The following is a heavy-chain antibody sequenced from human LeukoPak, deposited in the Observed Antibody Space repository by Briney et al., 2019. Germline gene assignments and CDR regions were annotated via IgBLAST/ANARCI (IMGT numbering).Heavy chain of an antibody. CDR3: VRDTGVSAYNDY. Sequence: GGSLRLSCAASGFTFSSHTMNWVLQAPGKGLEWVSAIGGSGGRTDYADAVKGRFTISRDNSRNTLYLQMTSLRAEDTAVYYCVRDTGVSAYNDYWGQGTLVTVSS. D-gene: IGHD2-8*02. CDR1: GFTFSSHT. V-gene: IGHV3-23*01. J-gene: IGHJ4*02. CDR2: IGGSGGRT.